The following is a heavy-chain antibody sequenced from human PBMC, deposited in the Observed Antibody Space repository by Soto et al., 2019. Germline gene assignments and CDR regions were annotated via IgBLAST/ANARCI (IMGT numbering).Heavy chain of an antibody. Sequence: PGESLKISCEGSGFTFTSSWINWVRQMPGKGLEWMGNIDPGDSYTNYSPSFQGHVTISCDKSISTAYLQLSSLEASDTAMYYCAWSPTGTAPHYFDYWGQGTLVTVSS. J-gene: IGHJ4*01. D-gene: IGHD1-1*01. CDR1: GFTFTSSW. V-gene: IGHV5-10-1*01. CDR2: IDPGDSYT. CDR3: AWSPTGTAPHYFDY.